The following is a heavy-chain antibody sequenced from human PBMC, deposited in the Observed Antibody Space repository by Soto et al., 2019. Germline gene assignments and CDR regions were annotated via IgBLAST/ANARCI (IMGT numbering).Heavy chain of an antibody. CDR1: GFTFTSSA. V-gene: IGHV1-58*01. CDR2: IVVGSGNT. D-gene: IGHD3-3*01. Sequence: ASVKVSCKASGFTFTSSAVQWVRQARGQRLEWIGWIVVGSGNTNYAQKFQERVTITRDMSTSTAYMELSSLRSEDTAVYYCAALSPGVVISPRYYYYVMDVWGQGTTVTVSS. J-gene: IGHJ6*02. CDR3: AALSPGVVISPRYYYYVMDV.